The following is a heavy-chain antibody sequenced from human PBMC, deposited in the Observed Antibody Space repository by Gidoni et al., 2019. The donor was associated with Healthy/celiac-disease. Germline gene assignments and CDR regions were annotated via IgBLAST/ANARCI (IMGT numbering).Heavy chain of an antibody. CDR1: GYSFTSYW. J-gene: IGHJ4*02. Sequence: EVQLVQSGAEVQTPGASLKISCKGSGYSFTSYWIGWVRQLPGKGLEWMGFIFPGDSDTRYSPSFQGQVTISADKSISTAYLQWSSLKASDTAMYYCALPHYYGSGSYYPGDYWGQGTLVTVSS. D-gene: IGHD3-10*01. CDR3: ALPHYYGSGSYYPGDY. CDR2: IFPGDSDT. V-gene: IGHV5-51*01.